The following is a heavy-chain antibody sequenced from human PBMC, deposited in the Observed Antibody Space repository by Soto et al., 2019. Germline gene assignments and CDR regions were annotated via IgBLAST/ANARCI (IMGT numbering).Heavy chain of an antibody. V-gene: IGHV3-30-3*01. Sequence: GGSLRLSCAASGFTFSTYTMHWVRQAPGKGLEWVAVISYDGSNKYYADSVKGRFTISRDNSKNTLYLQMNSLRAEDTAVYYCARTNDFWSGFLDSWGQGTLVTVSS. D-gene: IGHD3-3*01. CDR2: ISYDGSNK. CDR3: ARTNDFWSGFLDS. J-gene: IGHJ4*02. CDR1: GFTFSTYT.